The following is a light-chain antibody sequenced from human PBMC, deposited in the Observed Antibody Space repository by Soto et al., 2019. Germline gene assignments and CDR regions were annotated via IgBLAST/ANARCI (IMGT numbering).Light chain of an antibody. CDR1: QSVSSN. Sequence: EIVMTQSPATLSVSPGERATLSCRASQSVSSNLAWYQQKPGQAPRLLIYGASTRATGIPARFSGSGSGTEFTLTISSLRSEDFAVFYWQQYRTFGQGTTGEIE. CDR3: QQYRT. V-gene: IGKV3-15*01. CDR2: GAS. J-gene: IGKJ1*01.